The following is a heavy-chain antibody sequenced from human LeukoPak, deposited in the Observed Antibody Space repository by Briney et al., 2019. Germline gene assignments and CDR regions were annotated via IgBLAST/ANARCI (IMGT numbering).Heavy chain of an antibody. CDR3: ARDAFSRISIFGVVSDAFDI. CDR1: GFTFSSYT. V-gene: IGHV3-21*01. D-gene: IGHD3-3*01. CDR2: ISSTSTYI. Sequence: GGSLRLSCAASGFTFSSYTIQWVRQAPGKGLEWVSSISSTSTYIYYADSVKGRFTISRDNARNSLYLRMDGLRAEDTAVYYCARDAFSRISIFGVVSDAFDIWGQGTMVTVSS. J-gene: IGHJ3*02.